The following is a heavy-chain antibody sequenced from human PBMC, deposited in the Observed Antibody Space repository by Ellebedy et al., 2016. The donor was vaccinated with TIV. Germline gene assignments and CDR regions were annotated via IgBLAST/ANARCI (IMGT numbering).Heavy chain of an antibody. CDR2: ISNDGSDQ. V-gene: IGHV3-30*04. D-gene: IGHD6-6*01. Sequence: PGGSLRLSCAASGFSFSSYAMHWVRQAPGKGLEWVAFISNDGSDQYYADSVKGRFTISRDKFKDTLYLQMDSLRADDTAVYYCARDLEFGYTSLSEFDYWGQGTLVIVSS. CDR1: GFSFSSYA. J-gene: IGHJ4*02. CDR3: ARDLEFGYTSLSEFDY.